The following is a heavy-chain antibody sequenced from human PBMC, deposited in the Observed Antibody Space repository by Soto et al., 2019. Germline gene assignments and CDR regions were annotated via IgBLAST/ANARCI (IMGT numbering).Heavy chain of an antibody. Sequence: EVQLLESGGGLVQPGGSLRLSCTASGFTFSTSGMNWVRQAPGKGLEWVSGTSGSGGTTYYADSVKGRFTISRDNSKNTLYLQMNSLRAEDTAVYYCAKDGEGYCSGGSCSTWYFDLWGRGTLVTVSS. D-gene: IGHD2-15*01. J-gene: IGHJ2*01. CDR3: AKDGEGYCSGGSCSTWYFDL. CDR2: TSGSGGTT. CDR1: GFTFSTSG. V-gene: IGHV3-23*01.